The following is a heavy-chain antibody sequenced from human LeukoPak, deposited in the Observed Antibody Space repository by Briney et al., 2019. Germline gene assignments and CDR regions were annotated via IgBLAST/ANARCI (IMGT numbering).Heavy chain of an antibody. CDR3: ARGLAVAGDGSWFDP. CDR2: ISSSGSTI. CDR1: GFTFSSYE. J-gene: IGHJ5*02. Sequence: GESLRLSCAASGFTFSSYEMNWVRQAPGKGLEWVSYISSSGSTIYYADSVKGRFTISRDNAKNSLYLQMNSLRAEDTAVYYCARGLAVAGDGSWFDPWGQGTLVTVSS. V-gene: IGHV3-48*03. D-gene: IGHD6-19*01.